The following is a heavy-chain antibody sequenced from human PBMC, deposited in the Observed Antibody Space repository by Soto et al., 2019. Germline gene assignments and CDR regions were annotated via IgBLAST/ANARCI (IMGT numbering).Heavy chain of an antibody. V-gene: IGHV3-49*03. CDR3: TRESLWFGEFDQPLRGYYFDY. CDR1: GFTFGDYA. D-gene: IGHD3-10*01. J-gene: IGHJ4*02. Sequence: GGSLRLSCTASGFTFGDYAMSWFRQAPGKGLEWVGFIRSKAYGGTTEYAASVKGRFTISRDDSKSIAYLQMNSLKTEDTAVYYCTRESLWFGEFDQPLRGYYFDYWGQGTLVTVSS. CDR2: IRSKAYGGTT.